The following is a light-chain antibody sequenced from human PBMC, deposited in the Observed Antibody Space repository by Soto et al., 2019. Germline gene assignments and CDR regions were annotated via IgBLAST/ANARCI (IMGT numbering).Light chain of an antibody. CDR1: QSLLYRSNNKNK. Sequence: ILMTQSPYSLAVSLGERATIGCRSSQSLLYRSNNKNKLAWYQQKPGQPPKLLIYWASTRESGVSDRFSGRGSGTAFTLTISSLQAEHVAVSYCKQNYPNPYFGQGT. J-gene: IGKJ2*01. CDR2: WAS. CDR3: KQNYPNPY. V-gene: IGKV4-1*01.